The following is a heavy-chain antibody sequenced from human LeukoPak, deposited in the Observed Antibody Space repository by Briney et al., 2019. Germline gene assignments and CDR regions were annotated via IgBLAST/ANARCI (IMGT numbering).Heavy chain of an antibody. J-gene: IGHJ6*02. CDR2: ISNNGGYT. CDR1: GFTFSSSA. D-gene: IGHD3-16*01. Sequence: GGSLRLSCAASGFTFSSSAMSWVRQAPGKGLEWVSAISNNGGYTYYADSVQGRFTISRDNSKSTLCLQMNSLRAEDTAVYYCARGPTLYDYVECGMDVWGQGTTVTVFS. CDR3: ARGPTLYDYVECGMDV. V-gene: IGHV3-23*01.